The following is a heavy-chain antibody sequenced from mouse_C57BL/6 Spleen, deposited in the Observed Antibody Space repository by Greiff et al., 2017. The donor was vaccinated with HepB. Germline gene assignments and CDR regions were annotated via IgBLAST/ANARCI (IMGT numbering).Heavy chain of an antibody. CDR3: ARTFYYGNEPSFGY. V-gene: IGHV5-6*01. D-gene: IGHD2-1*01. CDR2: ISSGGSYT. J-gene: IGHJ3*01. Sequence: EVQLQESGGDLVKPGGSLKLSCAASGFTFSSYGMSWVRQTPDKRLEWVATISSGGSYTYYPDSVKGRFTISRDNAKNTLYLQMSSLKSEDTAMYYCARTFYYGNEPSFGYWGQGTLVTVSA. CDR1: GFTFSSYG.